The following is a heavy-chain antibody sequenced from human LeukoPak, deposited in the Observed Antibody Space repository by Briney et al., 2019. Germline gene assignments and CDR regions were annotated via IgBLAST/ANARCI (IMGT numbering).Heavy chain of an antibody. V-gene: IGHV3-74*01. D-gene: IGHD3-3*01. CDR1: GFDFSSNW. Sequence: GGSLRLSCAASGFDFSSNWMHWVRHAPGQGLVWVSRIKGDGISTNYADSVKGRFTISRDIAKNTLYLQMNSLRAGDTGVYYCAKDHYWSIDYWGRGTLVTVSS. J-gene: IGHJ4*02. CDR3: AKDHYWSIDY. CDR2: IKGDGIST.